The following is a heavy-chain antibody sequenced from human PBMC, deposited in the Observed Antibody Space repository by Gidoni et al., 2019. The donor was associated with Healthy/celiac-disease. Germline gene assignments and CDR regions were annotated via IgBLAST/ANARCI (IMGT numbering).Heavy chain of an antibody. J-gene: IGHJ5*02. CDR3: ARHVVAATRNLFDP. CDR1: GGSISSSSYY. CDR2: IYYSGST. V-gene: IGHV4-39*01. D-gene: IGHD2-15*01. Sequence: STVSGGSISSSSYYWGWIRQPPGKGLEWIGSIYYSGSTYYNPSLKSRVTISVDTSKNQFSLKLSSVTAADTAVYYCARHVVAATRNLFDPWGQGTLVTVSS.